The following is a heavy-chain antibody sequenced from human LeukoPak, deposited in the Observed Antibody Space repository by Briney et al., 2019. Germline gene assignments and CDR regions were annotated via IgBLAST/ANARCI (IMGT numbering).Heavy chain of an antibody. Sequence: ASVKVSCKASGYTFTSYDIHWVRQATGQGLEWMGRMNPNRGDTDYAQKFQGRVTMTEDTSTDTAYMELSSLRSEDTAVYYCATKSGGSGSYYIDWGQGTLVTVSS. D-gene: IGHD3-10*01. J-gene: IGHJ4*02. CDR2: MNPNRGDT. CDR1: GYTFTSYD. V-gene: IGHV1-8*01. CDR3: ATKSGGSGSYYID.